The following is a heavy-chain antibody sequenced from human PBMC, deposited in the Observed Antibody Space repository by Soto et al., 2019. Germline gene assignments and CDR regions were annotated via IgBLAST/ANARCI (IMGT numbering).Heavy chain of an antibody. CDR1: GFTFSSYA. J-gene: IGHJ6*02. CDR3: ARAGSGWFRYYCYYGMDV. V-gene: IGHV3-30-3*01. Sequence: QVQLVESGGGVVQPGRSLRLSCAASGFTFSSYAMHWVRQAPGKGLEWVAVISYDGSNKYYADSVKGRFTISRDNSKDRLYLQMSSLRAEDTAVYYCARAGSGWFRYYCYYGMDVWGQGTTVTVSS. CDR2: ISYDGSNK. D-gene: IGHD6-19*01.